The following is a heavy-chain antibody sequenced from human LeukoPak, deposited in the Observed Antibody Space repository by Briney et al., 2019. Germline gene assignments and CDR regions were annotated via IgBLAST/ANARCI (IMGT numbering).Heavy chain of an antibody. CDR3: ARGRYSGYVFDY. J-gene: IGHJ4*02. V-gene: IGHV3-53*01. CDR1: GFTVRSNY. CDR2: IYSGGST. D-gene: IGHD5-12*01. Sequence: GGSLRLSCAASGFTVRSNYMSWVRQAPGKGLEWVSVIYSGGSTYYADSVKGRFTISRDNSKNTLYLQMNSLRAEDTAVYYCARGRYSGYVFDYWGQGTLVTVSS.